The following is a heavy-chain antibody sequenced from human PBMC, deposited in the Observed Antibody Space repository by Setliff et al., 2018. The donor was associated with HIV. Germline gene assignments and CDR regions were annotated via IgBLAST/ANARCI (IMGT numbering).Heavy chain of an antibody. CDR1: GFTVYSYY. CDR3: VRNGNYYYYMDV. J-gene: IGHJ6*03. Sequence: PGGSLRLSCAASGFTVYSYYMSWVRQAPGKGLEWVSVIYSDGNTYYADSVKGRFTVSRDNSKNTLHLQMNSLRGEDTAVYYCVRNGNYYYYMDVWGKGTTVT. V-gene: IGHV3-66*02. CDR2: IYSDGNT.